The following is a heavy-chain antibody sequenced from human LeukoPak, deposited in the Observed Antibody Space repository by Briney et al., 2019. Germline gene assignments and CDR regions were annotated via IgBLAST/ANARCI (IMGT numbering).Heavy chain of an antibody. Sequence: SETLSLTCSVSDGSISSGYYYWAWIRQPPGKGPEWIGSIYYSGTTYPNPSLKSRVIISVDTSNNQFSLKLSSVTAADTAVYYCARHADTYYYDSSGLYWGQGTLVTVSS. D-gene: IGHD3-22*01. CDR2: IYYSGTT. CDR1: DGSISSGYYY. V-gene: IGHV4-39*01. CDR3: ARHADTYYYDSSGLY. J-gene: IGHJ4*02.